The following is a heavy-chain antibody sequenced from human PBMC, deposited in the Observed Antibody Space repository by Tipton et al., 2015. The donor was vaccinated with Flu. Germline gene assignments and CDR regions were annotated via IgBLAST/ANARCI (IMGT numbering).Heavy chain of an antibody. V-gene: IGHV4-39*07. Sequence: TLSLTCTVSGGSISSSSHYWGWIRQAPGRGLEWVGSIYYTGYPYYNSSHKSRLAMSIDTSKKQFSWRLSSVTAADTAVYYCAKVLFGWVESWAQGTLVTVSS. CDR1: GGSISSSSHY. D-gene: IGHD3-16*01. CDR3: AKVLFGWVES. CDR2: IYYTGYP. J-gene: IGHJ5*01.